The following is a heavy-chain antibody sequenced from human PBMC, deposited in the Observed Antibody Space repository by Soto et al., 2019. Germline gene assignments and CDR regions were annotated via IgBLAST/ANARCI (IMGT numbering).Heavy chain of an antibody. D-gene: IGHD2-2*01. Sequence: GGSLRLSCTVSGFAFNNYGINWVRQAPGKGLEWVPSISKSDYTYYSDSVKGRFTISRDNAKNSVSLQMNTLRVEDTAVYYCAREDSIIIPAVSDFWGQGTLVTVSS. V-gene: IGHV3-21*01. CDR1: GFAFNNYG. J-gene: IGHJ4*02. CDR3: AREDSIIIPAVSDF. CDR2: ISKSDYT.